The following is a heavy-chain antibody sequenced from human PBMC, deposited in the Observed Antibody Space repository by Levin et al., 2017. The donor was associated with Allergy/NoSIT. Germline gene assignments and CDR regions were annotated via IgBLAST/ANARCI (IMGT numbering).Heavy chain of an antibody. CDR2: INHSGST. D-gene: IGHD3-9*01. V-gene: IGHV4-34*01. CDR1: GGSFSGYY. J-gene: IGHJ5*02. CDR3: ARAPVRENYDILTGYNWFDP. Sequence: SETLSLTCAVYGGSFSGYYWSWIRQPPGKGLEWIGEINHSGSTNYNPSLKSRVTISVDTSKNQFSLKLSSVTAADTAVYYCARAPVRENYDILTGYNWFDPWGQGTLVTVSS.